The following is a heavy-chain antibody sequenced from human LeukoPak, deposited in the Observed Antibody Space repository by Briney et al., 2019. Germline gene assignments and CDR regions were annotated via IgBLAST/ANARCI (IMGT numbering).Heavy chain of an antibody. D-gene: IGHD6-13*01. CDR2: ISYDGSNK. CDR3: ARGAEKIAAAGKRSGVFDY. V-gene: IGHV3-30*03. Sequence: GGSLRLSCAASGFTFSSYGMHWVRQAPGKGLEWVAVISYDGSNKYYADSVKGRFTISRDNSKNTLYLQMNSLRAEDTAVYYCARGAEKIAAAGKRSGVFDYWGQGTLVTVSS. CDR1: GFTFSSYG. J-gene: IGHJ4*02.